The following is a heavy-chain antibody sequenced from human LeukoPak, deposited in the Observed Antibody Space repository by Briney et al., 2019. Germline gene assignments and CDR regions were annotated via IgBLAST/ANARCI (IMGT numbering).Heavy chain of an antibody. Sequence: GGSLRLSCAASGFTFNYAWMSWVRQAPGKGLEWVSSISSSSSYIYYADSVKGRFTISRDNAKNSLYLQMNSLRAEDTAVYYCARDFNYYYYYGMDVWGQGTTVTVSS. CDR2: ISSSSSYI. J-gene: IGHJ6*02. CDR1: GFTFNYAW. V-gene: IGHV3-21*01. CDR3: ARDFNYYYYYGMDV.